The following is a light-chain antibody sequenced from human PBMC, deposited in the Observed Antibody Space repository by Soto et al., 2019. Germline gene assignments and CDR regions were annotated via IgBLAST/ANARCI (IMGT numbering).Light chain of an antibody. CDR3: QSSDDTGDYYL. Sequence: SYELTQPPSVSLSPGQTARITCAGDELSKQDSFWYQQKPGQAPVLVIYKDTERASGIPERVSGSSSGTTVTLTISVVRAEDEATYYCQSSDDTGDYYLFGTGTKVTVL. J-gene: IGLJ1*01. CDR2: KDT. V-gene: IGLV3-25*02. CDR1: ELSKQD.